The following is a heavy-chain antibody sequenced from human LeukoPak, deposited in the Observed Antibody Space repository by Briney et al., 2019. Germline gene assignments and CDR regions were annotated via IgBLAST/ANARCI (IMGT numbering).Heavy chain of an antibody. CDR3: ARGFGRYYYGSGSPDY. D-gene: IGHD3-10*01. J-gene: IGHJ4*02. Sequence: PSETLSLTCTVSGGYISTYYWSWIRLPPGKGLEWIGYIYYSGTTTYNPSLRSRVTMSVDTSKNQFSLKLRSVTAADTAVYYCARGFGRYYYGSGSPDYWGQGTLVTVSS. CDR1: GGYISTYY. CDR2: IYYSGTT. V-gene: IGHV4-59*12.